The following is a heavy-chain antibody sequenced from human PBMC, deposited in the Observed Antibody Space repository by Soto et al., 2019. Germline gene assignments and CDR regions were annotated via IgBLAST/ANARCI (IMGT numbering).Heavy chain of an antibody. V-gene: IGHV4-31*03. CDR1: GGSISSGGYY. CDR3: ARDTKEDGVDY. Sequence: PSETLSLTCTVSGGSISSGGYYWSWICQHPGKGLEWIGYIYYSGSTYYNPSLKSRVTISVDTSKNQFSLKLSSVTAADTAVYHCARDTKEDGVDYWGQGTLVTVSS. D-gene: IGHD3-16*01. J-gene: IGHJ4*02. CDR2: IYYSGST.